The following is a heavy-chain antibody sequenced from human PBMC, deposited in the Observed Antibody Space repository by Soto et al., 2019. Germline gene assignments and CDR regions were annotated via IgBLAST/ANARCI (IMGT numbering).Heavy chain of an antibody. J-gene: IGHJ6*02. CDR3: ARDGRMPPIAARGYYYYGMDV. V-gene: IGHV1-18*01. D-gene: IGHD6-6*01. CDR1: GYTFTSYG. CDR2: ISAYNGNT. Sequence: ASVKVSCKASGYTFTSYGISWVRQAPGQGLEWMGWISAYNGNTNYAQKLQGRVTMTTDTSTSTAYMELRSLRSDDTAVYYCARDGRMPPIAARGYYYYGMDVWGQGTTVTVSS.